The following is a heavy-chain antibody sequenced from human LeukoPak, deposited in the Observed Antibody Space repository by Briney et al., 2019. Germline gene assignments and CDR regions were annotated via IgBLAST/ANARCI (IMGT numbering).Heavy chain of an antibody. Sequence: SVKVSCKASGGTFSSYAISWVRQAPGQGLEWMGGIIPIFGTANYAQKFQGRVTITADESTSTAYMELSSLRSEDTAVYYCARSGTYYDLWSGQRTHNSPYYFDYWGQGTLVTVSS. D-gene: IGHD3-3*01. CDR1: GGTFSSYA. V-gene: IGHV1-69*13. CDR2: IIPIFGTA. CDR3: ARSGTYYDLWSGQRTHNSPYYFDY. J-gene: IGHJ4*02.